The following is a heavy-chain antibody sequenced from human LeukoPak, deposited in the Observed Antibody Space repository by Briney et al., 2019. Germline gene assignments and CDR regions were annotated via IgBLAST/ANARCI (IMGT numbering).Heavy chain of an antibody. Sequence: GGSLRLSCAASGFTFSSYTLNWVRQAPGKGLEWVSSISSAGGYIYYADSVKGRFTISRDNAKNSLYLQMNSLRAVDTAVYYCAREIVSSNSFDNWGQGTLVTVSS. D-gene: IGHD2-2*01. J-gene: IGHJ4*02. CDR1: GFTFSSYT. V-gene: IGHV3-21*01. CDR3: AREIVSSNSFDN. CDR2: ISSAGGYI.